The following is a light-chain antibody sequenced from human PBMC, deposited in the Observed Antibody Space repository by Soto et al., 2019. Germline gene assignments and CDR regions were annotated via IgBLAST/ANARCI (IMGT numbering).Light chain of an antibody. Sequence: EIVLTQSPATLSLSPGERATLSCGASQTVSSSYLAWYRQKPGLAPTILIYDASSRAAGIPDRFSGRGSETDCTLILSRVESEDFSVYYCQQYASSPITFGQGTRLEIK. J-gene: IGKJ5*01. CDR3: QQYASSPIT. CDR1: QTVSSSY. V-gene: IGKV3D-20*01. CDR2: DAS.